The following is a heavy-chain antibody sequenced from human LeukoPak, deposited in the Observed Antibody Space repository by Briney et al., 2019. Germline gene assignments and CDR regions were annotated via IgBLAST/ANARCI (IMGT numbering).Heavy chain of an antibody. CDR1: GGSISSGGYY. D-gene: IGHD2-15*01. Sequence: SETLSLTCTVSGGSISSGGYYWSWIRQHPGKGLEWIGYIYYSGSTYYSPSLKSRVTISVDTSKNQFSLKLSSVTAADTAVYYCARGKYRSRSGGSGNDYWGQGTLVTVSS. CDR2: IYYSGST. CDR3: ARGKYRSRSGGSGNDY. J-gene: IGHJ4*02. V-gene: IGHV4-31*03.